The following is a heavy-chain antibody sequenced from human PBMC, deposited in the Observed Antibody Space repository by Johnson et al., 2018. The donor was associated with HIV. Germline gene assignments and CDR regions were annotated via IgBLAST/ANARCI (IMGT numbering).Heavy chain of an antibody. CDR3: AREGQEPPVQKDAFDI. J-gene: IGHJ3*02. Sequence: EVQLVESGGGLIQPGGSLRLSCAASGFTFRIYAMTWVRQAPGKWLEWVSSISADGDSTYYADSVKGRFTISRDNSKNTLYLQMNSLRAEDTALYYCAREGQEPPVQKDAFDIWGQGTMVTVSS. CDR1: GFTFRIYA. D-gene: IGHD1-14*01. CDR2: ISADGDST. V-gene: IGHV3-23*04.